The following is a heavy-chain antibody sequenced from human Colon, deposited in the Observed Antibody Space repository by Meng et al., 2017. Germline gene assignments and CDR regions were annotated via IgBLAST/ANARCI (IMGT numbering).Heavy chain of an antibody. CDR2: TFYRAKWIS. CDR3: ARLVGNSWLPD. CDR1: GDSVSSNEAT. Sequence: QVQCGHSGSGLGKPPQALSLTCAISGDSVSSNEATWNWIRQSPSRGLEWLGRTFYRAKWISDYAVSLERRISTNPATSKNQFTLQLNSVTPEDTAVYYCARLVGNSWLPDWGQGTLVTVSS. J-gene: IGHJ4*02. V-gene: IGHV6-1*01. D-gene: IGHD6-13*01.